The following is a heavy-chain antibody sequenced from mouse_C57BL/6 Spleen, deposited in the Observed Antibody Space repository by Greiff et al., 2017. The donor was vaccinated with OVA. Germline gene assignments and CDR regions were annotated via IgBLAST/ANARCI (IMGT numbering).Heavy chain of an antibody. CDR3: ARGGTTVVPYWYFDV. J-gene: IGHJ1*03. V-gene: IGHV1-54*01. CDR1: GYAFTNYL. CDR2: INPGSGGT. D-gene: IGHD1-1*01. Sequence: QVQLKQSGAELVRPGTSVKVSCKASGYAFTNYLIEWVKQRPGQGLEWIGVINPGSGGTNYNEKFKGKATLTADKSSSTAYMQLSSLTSEDSAVYFCARGGTTVVPYWYFDVWGTGTTVTVSS.